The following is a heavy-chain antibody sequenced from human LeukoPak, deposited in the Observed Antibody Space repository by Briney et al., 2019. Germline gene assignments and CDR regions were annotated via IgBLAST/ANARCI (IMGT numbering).Heavy chain of an antibody. CDR1: GGSIRSYY. V-gene: IGHV4-59*08. D-gene: IGHD3-10*01. CDR2: IYYSGNT. J-gene: IGHJ4*02. Sequence: SETLSLTCTVSGGSIRSYYWSWIRQPPGKGLEWIGYIYYSGNTNYNPSLKSRATISVDTSKNQFSLKLSSVTAADTAVYYCARVWGSGSSIDYWGQGTLVTVSS. CDR3: ARVWGSGSSIDY.